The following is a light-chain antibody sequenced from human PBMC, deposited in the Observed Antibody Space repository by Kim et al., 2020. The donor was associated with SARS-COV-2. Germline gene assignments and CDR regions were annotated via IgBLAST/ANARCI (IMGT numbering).Light chain of an antibody. Sequence: EIVLTQSPGTLSLSPGERATLSCRASQSVSSSYLAWYQQKPGQAPRLLIYGASSRATGIPDRFSCSGSGTDFTLTISRLEPEDFAVYYCQQYGSSPPYTFGQGTKLEI. J-gene: IGKJ2*01. CDR1: QSVSSSY. CDR3: QQYGSSPPYT. V-gene: IGKV3-20*01. CDR2: GAS.